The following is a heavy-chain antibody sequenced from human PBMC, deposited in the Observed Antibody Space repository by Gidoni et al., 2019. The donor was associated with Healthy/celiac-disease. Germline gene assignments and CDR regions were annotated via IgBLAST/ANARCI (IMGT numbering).Heavy chain of an antibody. Sequence: EVLLVQSGAEVKKPGESLKISCKGSGYSFTTYWIVWVRQMPGKGLEWMGIIYPGDSDTRYSPSFQGQVTISADKSISTAYLQWSSLKASDTAMYYCARLPRYCSSTSCNYGMDVWGQGTTVTVSS. D-gene: IGHD2-2*01. CDR3: ARLPRYCSSTSCNYGMDV. CDR2: IYPGDSDT. J-gene: IGHJ6*02. CDR1: GYSFTTYW. V-gene: IGHV5-51*01.